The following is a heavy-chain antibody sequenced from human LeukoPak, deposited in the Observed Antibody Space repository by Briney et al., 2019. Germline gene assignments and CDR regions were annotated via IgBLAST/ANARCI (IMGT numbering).Heavy chain of an antibody. CDR3: ARGPYDYVWGSYRRRNEYYFDY. Sequence: GASVKVSRKASGYTFTSYCMHWVRQAPGQGLEWMGIINPSGGSTSYAQKFQGRVTMTRDTSTSTVYMELSSLRSEDTAVYYCARGPYDYVWGSYRRRNEYYFDYWGQGTLVTVSS. D-gene: IGHD3-16*02. V-gene: IGHV1-46*01. CDR1: GYTFTSYC. J-gene: IGHJ4*02. CDR2: INPSGGST.